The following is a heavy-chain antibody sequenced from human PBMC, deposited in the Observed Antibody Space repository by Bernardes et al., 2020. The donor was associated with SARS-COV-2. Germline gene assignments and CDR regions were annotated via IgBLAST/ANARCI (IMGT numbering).Heavy chain of an antibody. CDR1: VVTFSPYW. V-gene: IGHV3-7*03. CDR3: VRNLRLLECFDY. D-gene: IGHD3-3*01. J-gene: IGHJ4*02. Sequence: GSLRLSCAAAVVTFSPYWMTWIRQAPGKGLEWVANIDEDGRERFYVDSVKGRFTISRDNAKSSLYLEMNRLRAEDTAVYYCVRNLRLLECFDYWGQGSLVTVSS. CDR2: IDEDGRER.